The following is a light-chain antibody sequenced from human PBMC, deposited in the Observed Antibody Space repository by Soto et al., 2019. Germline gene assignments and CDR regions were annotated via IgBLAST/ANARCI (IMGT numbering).Light chain of an antibody. V-gene: IGKV3-15*01. CDR2: AAS. CDR1: QSVGRN. J-gene: IGKJ3*01. CDR3: QEYSKWPLFT. Sequence: EIVVTQSPGILSVSPGDRATLSCRASQSVGRNLAWYQQKPGQAPTLLIYAASTRSTGLPARLSGSGSGTDFTLTISSLQSEDFAVYYCQEYSKWPLFTFGPGTIVDIK.